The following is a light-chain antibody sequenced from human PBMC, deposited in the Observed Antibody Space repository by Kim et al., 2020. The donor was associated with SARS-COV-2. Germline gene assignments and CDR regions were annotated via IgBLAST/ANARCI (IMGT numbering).Light chain of an antibody. CDR2: DVS. Sequence: GQSVNISCKGTSSDVGGYNYVSWYQQHPGKAPKLMIYDVSKRPSGVPDRFSGSKSGNTASLTISGLQGEDEADYYCCSYAGSYTEVFGGGTQLTVL. V-gene: IGLV2-11*01. CDR1: SSDVGGYNY. J-gene: IGLJ2*01. CDR3: CSYAGSYTEV.